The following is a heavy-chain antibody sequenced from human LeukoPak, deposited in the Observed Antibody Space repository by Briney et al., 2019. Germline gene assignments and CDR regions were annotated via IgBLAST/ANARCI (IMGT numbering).Heavy chain of an antibody. J-gene: IGHJ4*02. CDR3: ARDGCSGGSCYSFAFDY. CDR1: GGTFSSYA. CDR2: IIPIFGTA. D-gene: IGHD2-15*01. V-gene: IGHV1-69*05. Sequence: SVKVSCKASGGTFSSYAISWVRQAPGQGLEWMGRIIPIFGTANYAQKFQGRVTITTDASTSTAYMELSSLRSEDTAVYYCARDGCSGGSCYSFAFDYWGQGTLVTVSS.